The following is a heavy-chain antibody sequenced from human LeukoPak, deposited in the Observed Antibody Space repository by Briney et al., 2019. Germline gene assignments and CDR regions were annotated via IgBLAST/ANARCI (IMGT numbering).Heavy chain of an antibody. CDR1: GFTFSSYS. Sequence: PGGSLRLSCAASGFTFSSYSMNWVRQAPGKGLEWVSSISSSSSYIYYADSVKGRFTISRDNAKNSLYLQMSSLRAEDTAVYYCARDTGIIAARRTNVAFDIWGQGTMVTLSS. J-gene: IGHJ3*02. V-gene: IGHV3-21*01. D-gene: IGHD6-6*01. CDR3: ARDTGIIAARRTNVAFDI. CDR2: ISSSSSYI.